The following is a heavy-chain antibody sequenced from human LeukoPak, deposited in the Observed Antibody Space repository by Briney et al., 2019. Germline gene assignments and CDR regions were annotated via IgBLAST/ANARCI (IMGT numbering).Heavy chain of an antibody. V-gene: IGHV3-7*01. CDR1: GFTFSDYW. J-gene: IGHJ3*02. Sequence: GGSLRLSCAASGFTFSDYWMSWVRQAPGKGLEWVANIKQDGSEKYYVDSLKGRFTIARDNAKNSLYLQMNSLRAEDTAVYYCARDFYGDYALSAFDIWGQGAMVTVSS. CDR2: IKQDGSEK. CDR3: ARDFYGDYALSAFDI. D-gene: IGHD4-17*01.